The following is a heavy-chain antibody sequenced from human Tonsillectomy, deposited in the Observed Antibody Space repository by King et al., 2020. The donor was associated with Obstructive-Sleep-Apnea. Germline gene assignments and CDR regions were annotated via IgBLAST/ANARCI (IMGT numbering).Heavy chain of an antibody. J-gene: IGHJ4*02. V-gene: IGHV1-46*01. CDR2: INPDGGAT. Sequence: QLVQSGAELKKPGASVKVSCKASGYSFSSYYMSWLRQAPGQGLEWMALINPDGGATNYAQRFQGRVTRTRDTSTSTVYMELSSLRSKETAMYYCARGIGNFPFFFDYWGQGTLVTVSS. D-gene: IGHD4-23*01. CDR3: ARGIGNFPFFFDY. CDR1: GYSFSSYY.